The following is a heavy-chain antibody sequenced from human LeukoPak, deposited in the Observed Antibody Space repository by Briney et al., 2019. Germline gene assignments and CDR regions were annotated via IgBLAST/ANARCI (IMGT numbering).Heavy chain of an antibody. J-gene: IGHJ4*02. Sequence: GGPRRPSLAAPGFTFGRNGRPWFRQAPGKGLEWVSFTRFDGKNKYYAASVKGRFTISRDNSKNTLYLQMNSLRAEDTAVYYCASEIIFGSFDYWGQGTLVTVSS. CDR3: ASEIIFGSFDY. D-gene: IGHD3-3*01. CDR1: GFTFGRNG. V-gene: IGHV3-30*02. CDR2: TRFDGKNK.